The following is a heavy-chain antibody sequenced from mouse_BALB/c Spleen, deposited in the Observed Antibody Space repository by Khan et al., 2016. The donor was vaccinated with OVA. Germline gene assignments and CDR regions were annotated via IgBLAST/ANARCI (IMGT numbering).Heavy chain of an antibody. Sequence: VQLQESGPGLVQPSQSLSITCTVSGFSLTNYSVHWVRQSPGKGLEWLGVIWSDGSTDYNAAFISRLTIRKDNSRSQVFFKMNSLQPNDTAIYYCARRGYDYGRGALFAYWGQGTLVTVSA. CDR1: GFSLTNYS. CDR3: ARRGYDYGRGALFAY. CDR2: IWSDGST. V-gene: IGHV2-2*02. D-gene: IGHD2-4*01. J-gene: IGHJ3*01.